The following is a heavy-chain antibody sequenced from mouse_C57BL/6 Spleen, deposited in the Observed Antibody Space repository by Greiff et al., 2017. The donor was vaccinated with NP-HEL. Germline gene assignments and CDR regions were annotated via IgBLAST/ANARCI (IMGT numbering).Heavy chain of an antibody. V-gene: IGHV8-12*01. CDR2: IYWDDDK. Sequence: QVTLKESGPGILQTSQTLSLTCSFSGFSLSTSGMGVSWIRQPSGKGLEWLAHIYWDDDKRYNPSLKSRLTISKDTSRNQVFLKITSVDTADTATYYCARRGNWDEVYFDYWGQGTTLTVSS. CDR3: ARRGNWDEVYFDY. D-gene: IGHD4-1*01. J-gene: IGHJ2*01. CDR1: GFSLSTSGMG.